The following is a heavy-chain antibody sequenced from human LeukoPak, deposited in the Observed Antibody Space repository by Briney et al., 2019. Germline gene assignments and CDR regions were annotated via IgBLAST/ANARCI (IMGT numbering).Heavy chain of an antibody. CDR2: IYYSGTT. V-gene: IGHV4-31*03. Sequence: KPSETLSLTCTVSGGPISTDGYYWSWIRQHPGTGLTWIGYIYYSGTTYYNPSLKSRVTISVDTSRNQFSLKLTSVTAADTAMYYCARATYSGPDYWGQGTLVTVSS. J-gene: IGHJ4*02. CDR3: ARATYSGPDY. D-gene: IGHD5-12*01. CDR1: GGPISTDGYY.